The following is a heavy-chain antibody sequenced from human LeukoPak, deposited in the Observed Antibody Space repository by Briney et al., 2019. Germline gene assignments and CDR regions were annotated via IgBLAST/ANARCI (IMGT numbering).Heavy chain of an antibody. D-gene: IGHD3-22*01. CDR3: ARGYDSSGYLGDY. CDR2: IIPIFGTA. V-gene: IGHV1-69*13. J-gene: IGHJ4*02. CDR1: GGTFSSYA. Sequence: ASVKVSCKASGGTFSSYAISWVRQAPGQGLEWMGGIIPIFGTANYAQKFQGRVTITADESSSTAYMELSSLRSEDTAVYYCARGYDSSGYLGDYWGQGTLVTVSS.